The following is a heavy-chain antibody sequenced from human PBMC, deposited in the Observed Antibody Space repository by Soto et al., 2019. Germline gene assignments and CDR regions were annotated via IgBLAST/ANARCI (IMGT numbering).Heavy chain of an antibody. Sequence: QITVTESGPTVVRPTQTLTLTCYFSGFSLTSGGEAVAWIRQPPGKATEWLATIYWDDDKRYRPSLERRLAITKATSKNHVVLTLTNMDPLDAGTYYCAPMADLGAFYWSCDLWGRGTQVAVSS. CDR3: APMADLGAFYWSCDL. CDR1: GFSLTSGGEA. J-gene: IGHJ2*01. CDR2: IYWDDDK. V-gene: IGHV2-5*02. D-gene: IGHD7-27*01.